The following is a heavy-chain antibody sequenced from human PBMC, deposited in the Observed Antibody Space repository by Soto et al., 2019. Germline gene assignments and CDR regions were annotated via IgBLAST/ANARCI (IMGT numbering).Heavy chain of an antibody. V-gene: IGHV4-4*07. CDR3: GRDGTKPLREWFDP. Sequence: SETLSLTCTVSGASISGFYWSWIRKSAGKGLERIGRIYATGTTDYNPSLKSRVMMSVDTSKKQFSLKLRSVTAADKAVYYCGRDGTKPLREWFDPSGQG. CDR2: IYATGTT. CDR1: GASISGFY. D-gene: IGHD1-1*01. J-gene: IGHJ5*02.